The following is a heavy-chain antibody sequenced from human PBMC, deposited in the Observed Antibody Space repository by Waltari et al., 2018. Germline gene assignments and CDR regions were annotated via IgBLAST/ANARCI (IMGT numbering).Heavy chain of an antibody. CDR2: INPNSGGT. Sequence: QVQPAQSGAEVKKPGASVTVPCQASGYPFTGHYLHWVCPAPGQGLEWMGWINPNSGGTNYAQKFQGRVTMTRDTSISTAYMELSRLRSDDTAVYYCARSNSQWLAPQFDYWGQGTLVTVSS. CDR1: GYPFTGHY. D-gene: IGHD6-19*01. J-gene: IGHJ4*02. CDR3: ARSNSQWLAPQFDY. V-gene: IGHV1-2*02.